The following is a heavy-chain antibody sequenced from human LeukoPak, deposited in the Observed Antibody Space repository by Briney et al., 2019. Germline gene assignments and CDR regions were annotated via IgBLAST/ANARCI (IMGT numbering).Heavy chain of an antibody. J-gene: IGHJ5*02. CDR1: GGSISSYY. CDR2: IYYSGST. V-gene: IGHV4-59*01. CDR3: ARASVHYDFWSGPNWFDP. Sequence: SGTLSLTCTVSGGSISSYYWSWIRQPPGKGLEWIGYIYYSGSTNYNPSLKSRVTISVDTSKNQFSLKLSSVTAADTAVYYCARASVHYDFWSGPNWFDPWGQGTLVTVSS. D-gene: IGHD3-3*01.